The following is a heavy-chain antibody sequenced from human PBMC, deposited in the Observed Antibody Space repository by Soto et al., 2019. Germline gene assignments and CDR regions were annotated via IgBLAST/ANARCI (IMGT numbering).Heavy chain of an antibody. CDR3: AKDLRGSNDYARPPFDY. V-gene: IGHV3-23*01. D-gene: IGHD3-10*01. CDR1: GFTFSSYA. CDR2: ISGSGGST. Sequence: GGSLRLSCAASGFTFSSYAMSWVRQAPGKGLEWVSAISGSGGSTYYADSVKGRFTISRDNSKNTLYLQMNSLRAEDTAVYYCAKDLRGSNDYARPPFDYWGQGTLVTVSS. J-gene: IGHJ4*02.